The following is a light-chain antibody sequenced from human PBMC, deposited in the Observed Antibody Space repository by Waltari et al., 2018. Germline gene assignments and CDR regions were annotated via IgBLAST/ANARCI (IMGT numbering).Light chain of an antibody. J-gene: IGLJ3*02. Sequence: QSALTQPASVSGSPGQSITISCTGTTSDLGGYNYVSWYQQHPGNAPKLIIFDVSSRPSGVSNRFSGSKSANTASLIISGLQAEDEADYYCCSFTSSSTWVFGGGTKLTVL. CDR3: CSFTSSSTWV. CDR1: TSDLGGYNY. CDR2: DVS. V-gene: IGLV2-14*03.